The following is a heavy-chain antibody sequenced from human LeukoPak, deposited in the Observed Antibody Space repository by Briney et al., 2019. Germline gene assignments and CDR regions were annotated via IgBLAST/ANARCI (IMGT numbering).Heavy chain of an antibody. CDR1: GFTFSSYA. CDR3: AKSQGAVGATLFDY. D-gene: IGHD1-26*01. Sequence: PGRSLRLSCAASGFTFSSYAMSWVRQAPGKGLEWVSAISGSGGSTYYADSVKGRFTISRDNSKNTLYLQMNSLRAEDTAVYYCAKSQGAVGATLFDYWGQGTLVTVSS. V-gene: IGHV3-23*01. CDR2: ISGSGGST. J-gene: IGHJ4*02.